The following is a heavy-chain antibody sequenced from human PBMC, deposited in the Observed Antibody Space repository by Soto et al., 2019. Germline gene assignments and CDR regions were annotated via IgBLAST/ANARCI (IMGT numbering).Heavy chain of an antibody. D-gene: IGHD3-10*01. CDR3: ARNFQSSAGSPWFDP. Sequence: EVQLVESGGGLVKPGGSLRLSCAGSGFTFSSYNINWVRQAPGKGLEWVLSISSSGSSINYADSLKGRFTISRDNAKNLLYLQRNSLRAEDTAVYYCARNFQSSAGSPWFDPWGQGTLVTVSS. CDR1: GFTFSSYN. V-gene: IGHV3-21*01. J-gene: IGHJ5*02. CDR2: ISSSGSSI.